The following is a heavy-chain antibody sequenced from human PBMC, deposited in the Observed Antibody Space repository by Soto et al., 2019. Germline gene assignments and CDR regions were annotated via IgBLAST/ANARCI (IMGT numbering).Heavy chain of an antibody. V-gene: IGHV3-23*01. D-gene: IGHD2-15*01. CDR1: GFTFSSYA. CDR3: AKVTRVVVVAAPTYYFDY. CDR2: ISGSGGST. Sequence: GGSLRLSCAASGFTFSSYAMSWVRQAPGKGLGWVSAISGSGGSTYYADSVKGRFTISRDNSKNMLYLQMNSLRDEDTAVYYCAKVTRVVVVAAPTYYFDYWGRGTLVTVSS. J-gene: IGHJ4*02.